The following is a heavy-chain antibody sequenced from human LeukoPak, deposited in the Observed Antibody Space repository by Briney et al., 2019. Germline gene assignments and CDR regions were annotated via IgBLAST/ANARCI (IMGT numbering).Heavy chain of an antibody. CDR1: GDSIRSYY. CDR3: ASAGATGYYYYMDV. J-gene: IGHJ6*03. CDR2: IYYSGST. Sequence: SETLSLTCTVSGDSIRSYYWSWLRQPPGKGLEWIGYIYYSGSTNYNPSLTSRVTISVDTSKNQFSLKLSSVTAADTAVYHCASAGATGYYYYMDVWGKGTTVTVSS. V-gene: IGHV4-59*01. D-gene: IGHD5-12*01.